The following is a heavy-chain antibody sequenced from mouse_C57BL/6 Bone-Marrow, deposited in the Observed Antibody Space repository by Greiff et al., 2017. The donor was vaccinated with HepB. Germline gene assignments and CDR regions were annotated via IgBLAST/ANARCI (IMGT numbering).Heavy chain of an antibody. CDR1: GYTFTSYW. CDR2: INPSSGYT. CDR3: AREPRQLRLQVDY. Sequence: QVQLQQSGAELAKPGASVKLSCKASGYTFTSYWMHWVKQRPGQGLEWIGYINPSSGYTKYNQKFKDKATLTADKSSSTAYMQLSSLTYEDSAVYYCAREPRQLRLQVDYWGQGTTLTVSS. J-gene: IGHJ2*01. D-gene: IGHD3-2*02. V-gene: IGHV1-7*01.